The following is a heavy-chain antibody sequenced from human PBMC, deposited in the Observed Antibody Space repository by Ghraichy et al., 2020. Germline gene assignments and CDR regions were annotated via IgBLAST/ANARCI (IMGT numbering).Heavy chain of an antibody. V-gene: IGHV3-23*01. CDR1: GFTFSSYA. CDR3: AKDDRYCSSTSCSTALDY. Sequence: GGSLRLSCAASGFTFSSYAMSWVRQAPGKGLEWVSAISGSGGSTYYADSVKGRFTISRDNSKNTLYLQMNSLRAEDTAVYYCAKDDRYCSSTSCSTALDYWGQGTLVTVSS. J-gene: IGHJ4*02. D-gene: IGHD2-2*01. CDR2: ISGSGGST.